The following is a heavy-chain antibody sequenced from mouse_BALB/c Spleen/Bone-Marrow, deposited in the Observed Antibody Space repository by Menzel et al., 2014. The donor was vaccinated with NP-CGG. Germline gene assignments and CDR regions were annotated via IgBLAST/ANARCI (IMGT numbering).Heavy chain of an antibody. Sequence: LVKTGASVKISCKASDYSFTDYYIHWVKQTHGKSLEWIGYISCYNGATNYNQKFKGKATFTVDTSSSAAYMQFSSLTSEDAAVYYCARSEGMYYYGSSYAMDYWGQGTSVTVSS. CDR1: DYSFTDYY. D-gene: IGHD1-1*01. V-gene: IGHV1S34*01. J-gene: IGHJ4*01. CDR2: ISCYNGAT. CDR3: ARSEGMYYYGSSYAMDY.